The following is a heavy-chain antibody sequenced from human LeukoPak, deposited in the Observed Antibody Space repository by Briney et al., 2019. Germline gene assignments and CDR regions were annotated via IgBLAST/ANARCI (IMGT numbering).Heavy chain of an antibody. CDR1: GFTFSSYA. D-gene: IGHD4-17*01. V-gene: IGHV3-30-3*01. CDR2: ISYDGTNK. CDR3: ARGGGTTVTQDGYYFDY. Sequence: GGSLRLSCAASGFTFSSYAMHWVRQAPGKGLEWVAVISYDGTNKYYADSVKGRFTISRDNSKKKLYLQMNSLRTEDTAVYYCARGGGTTVTQDGYYFDYWGQGTLVTVSS. J-gene: IGHJ4*02.